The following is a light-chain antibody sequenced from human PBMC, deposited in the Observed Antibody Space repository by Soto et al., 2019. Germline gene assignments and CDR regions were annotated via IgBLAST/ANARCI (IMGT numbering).Light chain of an antibody. CDR2: EVS. Sequence: QSALTQPASVSGSPGQSITISCTGTSSDVGAYNYVSWYQQHPDKAPKLMIFEVSDRPSGVSNRFSGSNSGNTASLTISGLQAEDEADYYCQSYDISLHNYVFGTGTKLTVL. J-gene: IGLJ1*01. V-gene: IGLV2-14*01. CDR3: QSYDISLHNYV. CDR1: SSDVGAYNY.